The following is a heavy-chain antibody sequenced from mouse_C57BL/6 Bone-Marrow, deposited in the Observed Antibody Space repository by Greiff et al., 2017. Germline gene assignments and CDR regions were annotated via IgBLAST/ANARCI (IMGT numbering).Heavy chain of an antibody. CDR1: GFSFSSYA. J-gene: IGHJ2*01. V-gene: IGHV5-4*01. CDR2: ISDGGSYT. Sequence: DVHLVESGGGLVKPGGSLKLSCAASGFSFSSYAMSWVRQSPEKRLEWVATISDGGSYTYSPDHVKGRFTISKDNNKNNLYLQMSELKAEDTAKYYSAKGNYYFDYWGQGTTLTVSS. D-gene: IGHD2-1*01. CDR3: AKGNYYFDY.